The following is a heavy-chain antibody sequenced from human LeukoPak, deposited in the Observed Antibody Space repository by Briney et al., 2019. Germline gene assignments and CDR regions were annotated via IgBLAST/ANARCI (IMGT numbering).Heavy chain of an antibody. CDR3: AGIAAAGTGYYFDY. V-gene: IGHV4-30-2*01. D-gene: IGHD6-13*01. J-gene: IGHJ4*02. CDR1: GGSISSGGYS. Sequence: SETLSLTCAVSGGSISSGGYSWSWIRQPPGKGLEWIGYIYHSGSTYYNPSLKSRVTISADRSKNQFSLKLSSVTAADTAVYYCAGIAAAGTGYYFDYWGQGTLVTVSS. CDR2: IYHSGST.